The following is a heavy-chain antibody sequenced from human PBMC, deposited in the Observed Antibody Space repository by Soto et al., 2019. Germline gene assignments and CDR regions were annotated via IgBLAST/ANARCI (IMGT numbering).Heavy chain of an antibody. CDR1: GFSFSTYA. D-gene: IGHD2-15*01. Sequence: EVQLLESGGGLVQPGGSLRLACATSGFSFSTYAMTWVRQAPGKGLEWVSTFNGNGGGTYYADSVKGRFTISRDNSKNTLYLKMDSLRDEDTATYYCAKDNSLHWFDPWGQGTLVTVSS. CDR2: FNGNGGGT. J-gene: IGHJ5*02. V-gene: IGHV3-23*01. CDR3: AKDNSLHWFDP.